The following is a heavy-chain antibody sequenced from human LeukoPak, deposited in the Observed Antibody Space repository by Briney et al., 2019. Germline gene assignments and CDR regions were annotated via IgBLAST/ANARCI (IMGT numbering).Heavy chain of an antibody. CDR1: GGTFSSYA. D-gene: IGHD6-13*01. CDR3: ARVYSSSWYGTYNWFDP. Sequence: SVKVSCKASGGTFSSYAISWVRQAPGQGLEWMGGIIPIFGTANYAQKFQGRVTITADKSTSTAYMELSSLRSEDTAVYYCARVYSSSWYGTYNWFDPWGQGTLVTVSS. V-gene: IGHV1-69*06. CDR2: IIPIFGTA. J-gene: IGHJ5*02.